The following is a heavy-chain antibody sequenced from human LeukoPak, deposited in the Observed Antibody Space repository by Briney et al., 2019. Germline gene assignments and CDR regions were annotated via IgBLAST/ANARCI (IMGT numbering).Heavy chain of an antibody. V-gene: IGHV1-69*05. J-gene: IGHJ4*02. D-gene: IGHD5-24*01. CDR2: IIPIFGTA. CDR3: ARVPVEMATILVGYVDY. CDR1: GGTFSSYA. Sequence: PVASVKVSCKASGGTFSSYAISWVRQAPGQGLEWMGGIIPIFGTANYAQKLQGRVTMTTDTSTSTAYMELRSLRSDDTAVYYCARVPVEMATILVGYVDYWGQGTLVTVSS.